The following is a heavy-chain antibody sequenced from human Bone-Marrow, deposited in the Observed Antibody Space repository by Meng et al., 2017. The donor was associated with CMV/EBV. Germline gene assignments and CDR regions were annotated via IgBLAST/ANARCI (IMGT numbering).Heavy chain of an antibody. Sequence: ASVKVSCKASGYTFTSYDINWVRQATGQGLEWMGWMNPNSGNTGYAQKFQGRVTMTRNTSISTAYMELSSLRAEDTAVYYCARDQVGGSGFRYYYYGMDVWGQGTTVTVSS. V-gene: IGHV1-8*01. CDR2: MNPNSGNT. D-gene: IGHD6-19*01. J-gene: IGHJ6*02. CDR3: ARDQVGGSGFRYYYYGMDV. CDR1: GYTFTSYD.